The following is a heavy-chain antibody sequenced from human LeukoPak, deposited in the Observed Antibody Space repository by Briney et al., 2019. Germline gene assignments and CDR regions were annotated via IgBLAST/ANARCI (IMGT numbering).Heavy chain of an antibody. D-gene: IGHD2-21*02. V-gene: IGHV2-5*01. J-gene: IGHJ4*02. CDR3: ARELSYGGDPPFFDY. CDR1: GFSLSTSGVG. CDR2: IYWNDDK. Sequence: SGPTLVNPTQTLTLTCTFSGFSLSTSGVGVGWIRQPPGKALEWLALIYWNDDKRYSPSLKSRLTITKDTSKNQVVLTMTNMDPVDTATYYCARELSYGGDPPFFDYWGQGTLVTVSS.